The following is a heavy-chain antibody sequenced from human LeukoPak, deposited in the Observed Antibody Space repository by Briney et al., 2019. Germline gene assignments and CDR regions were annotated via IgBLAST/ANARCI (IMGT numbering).Heavy chain of an antibody. Sequence: PGGSLSLSCGASGFTFCSQLMNWVRQARGKGLEWVSSISSSSSYISYAYTVKGRFTISRDNAKNSLYLQMSSLRAEETAVYYCARGSSYFFDYWGQGTLVTVSS. J-gene: IGHJ4*02. CDR1: GFTFCSQL. CDR3: ARGSSYFFDY. CDR2: ISSSSSYI. D-gene: IGHD6-6*01. V-gene: IGHV3-21*01.